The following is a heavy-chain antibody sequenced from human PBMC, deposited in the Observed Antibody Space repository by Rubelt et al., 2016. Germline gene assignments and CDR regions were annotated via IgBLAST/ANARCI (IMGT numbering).Heavy chain of an antibody. CDR2: ISAYNDNT. Sequence: QVQLVQSGAEVKKPGASVTVSCKASGYTFTNYGISWVRQAPGQGLEWMGWISAYNDNTNYAQKPPGRVTMTTDTSTSTAYMELRSLRSDDTAVYYCARDPYGDRHHDYWGQGTLVTVSS. J-gene: IGHJ4*02. CDR3: ARDPYGDRHHDY. V-gene: IGHV1-18*01. D-gene: IGHD4-17*01. CDR1: GYTFTNYG.